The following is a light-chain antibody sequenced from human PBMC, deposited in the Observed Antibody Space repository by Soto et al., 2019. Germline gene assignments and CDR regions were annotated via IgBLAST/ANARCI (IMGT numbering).Light chain of an antibody. Sequence: YELTQPPSVSVSPGQTASITCSGPKLGDKFASWYQQRPGQSPVLVISQDNKRPSGIPERFSGSNSGNTATLTISGTQAVDEADYYCQAWDSGTYVFGPGTKLTVL. CDR1: KLGDKF. J-gene: IGLJ1*01. V-gene: IGLV3-1*01. CDR3: QAWDSGTYV. CDR2: QDN.